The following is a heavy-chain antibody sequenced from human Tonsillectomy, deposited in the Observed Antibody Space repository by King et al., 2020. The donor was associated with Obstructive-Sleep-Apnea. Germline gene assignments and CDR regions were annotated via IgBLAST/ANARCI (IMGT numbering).Heavy chain of an antibody. CDR1: GFTFSNYA. CDR2: LNTWGTT. D-gene: IGHD3-10*01. CDR3: AKEGGGSGIYWVDS. V-gene: IGHV3-23*01. J-gene: IGHJ4*02. Sequence: ESGGGMVQPGGSLRLSCLASGFTFSNYAISWVRQAPGKGMEGVSALNTWGTTFYVASVRGRLPISRDNSKSTVNLQVNSLRAEDTALYYCAKEGGGSGIYWVDSWGQGTLVTVSS.